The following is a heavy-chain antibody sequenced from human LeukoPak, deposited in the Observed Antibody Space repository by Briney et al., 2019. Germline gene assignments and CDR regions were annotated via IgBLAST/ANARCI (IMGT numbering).Heavy chain of an antibody. D-gene: IGHD5-12*01. Sequence: GGSLRLSCAASGFTFDDYAMHWVRQAPGKGLEWVSGISWNSGSIGYADSVKGRFTISRDNAKNSLYLQMNSLRAEDTAVYYCARHRSSWLIDYWGQGTLVTVSS. CDR1: GFTFDDYA. V-gene: IGHV3-9*01. CDR3: ARHRSSWLIDY. J-gene: IGHJ4*02. CDR2: ISWNSGSI.